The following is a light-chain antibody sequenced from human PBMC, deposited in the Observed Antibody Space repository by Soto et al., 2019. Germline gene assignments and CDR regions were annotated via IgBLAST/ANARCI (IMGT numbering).Light chain of an antibody. CDR3: SSYTAITTTRV. V-gene: IGLV2-14*03. Sequence: QSALTQPASVSGSPGQSITISCTGTSSDVGGYNYVSWYQQHPGKAPQLMIYGVSSRPSGVSHRFSGSKSGTTASLTISGLQAEDEAYYFCSSYTAITTTRVFGGGTKLTVL. CDR1: SSDVGGYNY. J-gene: IGLJ2*01. CDR2: GVS.